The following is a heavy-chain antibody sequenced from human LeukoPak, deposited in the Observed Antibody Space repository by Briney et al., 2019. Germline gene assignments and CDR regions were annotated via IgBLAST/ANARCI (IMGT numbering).Heavy chain of an antibody. CDR3: ARHSRQQRGLDFDY. D-gene: IGHD6-13*01. CDR2: INAGNGNT. V-gene: IGHV1-3*01. CDR1: GYTFTSYA. Sequence: ASVKVSCKASGYTFTSYAMHWVRQAPGQRLEWMGWINAGNGNTKYSQKFQGRVTITRDTSASTAYMELSSLRSEDTAVYYCARHSRQQRGLDFDYWGQGTLVTVST. J-gene: IGHJ4*02.